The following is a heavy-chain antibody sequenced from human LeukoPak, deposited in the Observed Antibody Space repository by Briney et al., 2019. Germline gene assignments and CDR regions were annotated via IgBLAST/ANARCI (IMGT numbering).Heavy chain of an antibody. Sequence: GGSLRLSCAASGFTFDDYAMHWVRQAPGKGLEWVSGIGWNSGSTGYADSVKGRFTISRDNAKNSLYLQMNSLRAEDTALYYCAKDIFAGVATPLFDYWGQGTLVTVSS. CDR1: GFTFDDYA. CDR2: IGWNSGST. V-gene: IGHV3-9*01. J-gene: IGHJ4*02. D-gene: IGHD5-12*01. CDR3: AKDIFAGVATPLFDY.